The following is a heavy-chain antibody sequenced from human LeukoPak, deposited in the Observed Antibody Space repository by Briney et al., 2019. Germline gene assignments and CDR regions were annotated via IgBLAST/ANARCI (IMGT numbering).Heavy chain of an antibody. J-gene: IGHJ3*02. CDR2: IYPGDSDT. D-gene: IGHD2-15*01. CDR3: ARPEAALDAFDI. V-gene: IGHV5-51*01. CDR1: GYSFTTYW. Sequence: PGESLMISCKGSGYSFTTYWIGWVGQMPGKGLEWMGIIYPGDSDTRYSPSFQGQVTISADKSISTAYLQWSSLKASDTAMYYCARPEAALDAFDIWGQGTMVTVSS.